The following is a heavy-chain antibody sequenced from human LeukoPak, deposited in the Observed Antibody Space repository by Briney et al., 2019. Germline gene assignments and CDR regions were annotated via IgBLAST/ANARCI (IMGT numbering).Heavy chain of an antibody. CDR3: TGSFGELTFFDQ. CDR1: GFTFGDYG. D-gene: IGHD3-10*01. V-gene: IGHV3-49*04. Sequence: GSLRLSCTASGFTFGDYGMGWVRQAPGKGLEWVGFIRSKAYGGTTEYAASVKGRFTISRDDSKTIAYLQMNSLKTEDTAVYYCTGSFGELTFFDQWGQGTLVTVSS. J-gene: IGHJ4*02. CDR2: IRSKAYGGTT.